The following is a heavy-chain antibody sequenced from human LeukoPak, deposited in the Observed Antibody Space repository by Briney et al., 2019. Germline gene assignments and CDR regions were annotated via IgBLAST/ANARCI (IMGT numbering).Heavy chain of an antibody. Sequence: SETLSLTCTVSGGSISSGTYYWGWIRQPAGKGLEWIGRIYISGNTNYNPSLKSRVTVSVDTSKNQFSLKLSSVTATDTAVYYCARDKAGTGWLVDWGQGTLVTVSS. CDR1: GGSISSGTYY. CDR3: ARDKAGTGWLVD. V-gene: IGHV4-61*02. CDR2: IYISGNT. D-gene: IGHD3-9*01. J-gene: IGHJ4*02.